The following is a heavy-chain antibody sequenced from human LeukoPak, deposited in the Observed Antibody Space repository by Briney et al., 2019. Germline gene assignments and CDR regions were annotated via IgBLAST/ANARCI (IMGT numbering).Heavy chain of an antibody. CDR1: GFTFSTYA. Sequence: GGSLRLSCAASGFTFSTYAMTWVRQAPGKGLEWVSVISGSGGSTYYADSVKGRFTISRDNSMNTLYLQMNSLRAEDTAVYYCAQTAGSYYLFLDYWGQGTLVTVSS. D-gene: IGHD1-26*01. J-gene: IGHJ4*02. CDR3: AQTAGSYYLFLDY. CDR2: ISGSGGST. V-gene: IGHV3-23*01.